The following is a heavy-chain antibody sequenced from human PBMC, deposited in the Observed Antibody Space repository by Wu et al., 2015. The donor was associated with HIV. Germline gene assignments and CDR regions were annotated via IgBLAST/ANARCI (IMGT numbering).Heavy chain of an antibody. J-gene: IGHJ4*02. Sequence: QVQLVQSGAEVKKPGASVKVSCLTSGYTFTDYGVTWMRQAPGQGLEWVGWISAKTGNNIHLQKFGDRVSLTTDKLTNTAYMELNSLRSDDTAVYYCARLQSLHGLYSNADYWGQGTLVTVSS. D-gene: IGHD5-24*01. CDR2: ISAKTGNN. CDR3: ARLQSLHGLYSNADY. V-gene: IGHV1-18*01. CDR1: GYTFTDYG.